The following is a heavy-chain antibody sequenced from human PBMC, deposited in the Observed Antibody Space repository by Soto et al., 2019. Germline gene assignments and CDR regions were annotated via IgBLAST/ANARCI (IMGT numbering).Heavy chain of an antibody. J-gene: IGHJ4*02. Sequence: GGSLRRSCAASGFTFTSYTMSWVRQAPGKGLEWVSAISDSGDDTYYADSVKGRFTISRDTSKNTLYLQMNSLRAEDTAVYYCAKHQLPHWGQGTLVTVSS. CDR2: ISDSGDDT. CDR3: AKHQLPH. V-gene: IGHV3-23*01. D-gene: IGHD2-2*01. CDR1: GFTFTSYT.